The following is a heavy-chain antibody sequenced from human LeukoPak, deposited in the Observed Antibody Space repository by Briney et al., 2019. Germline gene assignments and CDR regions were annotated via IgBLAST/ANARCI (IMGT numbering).Heavy chain of an antibody. D-gene: IGHD1-26*01. CDR3: ARGGIVGASSRFY. J-gene: IGHJ4*02. Sequence: ASVKVSCKASGYTFTGYYVNWVRQAPGQGLEWMGWINPNSGGTNYAQKFQGRVTMTRDTSISAAYMELSRLRSDDTAVYYCARGGIVGASSRFYWGQGTLVTVSS. CDR2: INPNSGGT. V-gene: IGHV1-2*02. CDR1: GYTFTGYY.